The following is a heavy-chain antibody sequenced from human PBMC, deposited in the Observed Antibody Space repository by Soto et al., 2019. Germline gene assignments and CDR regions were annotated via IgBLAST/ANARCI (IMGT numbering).Heavy chain of an antibody. CDR3: ARGSNYYDSSGYLLGPKYFDY. Sequence: QVQLVESGGGVVQPGRSLRLSCAASGFTFSNYAMHWVRQAPGKGLEWVAVISYDGNNKYYADSVKGRFTISRDNSKNTLYLQMDSLRAEDTAVYFCARGSNYYDSSGYLLGPKYFDYWGHGTLVTVSS. J-gene: IGHJ4*01. V-gene: IGHV3-30-3*01. CDR1: GFTFSNYA. D-gene: IGHD3-22*01. CDR2: ISYDGNNK.